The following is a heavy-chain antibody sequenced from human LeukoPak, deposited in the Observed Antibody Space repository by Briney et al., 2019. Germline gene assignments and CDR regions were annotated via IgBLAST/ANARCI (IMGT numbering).Heavy chain of an antibody. J-gene: IGHJ5*02. CDR1: GFTFSGYL. V-gene: IGHV3-74*01. Sequence: GGSLRLSYVASGFTFSGYLMHWVRQAPGKGLMCVARIRNDGTTTTYADSVKGRFIVSRDNAKNTLYLQMNSLRVEDTAVYYCAKSDWFDPWGQGTLVTVSS. CDR3: AKSDWFDP. CDR2: IRNDGTTT.